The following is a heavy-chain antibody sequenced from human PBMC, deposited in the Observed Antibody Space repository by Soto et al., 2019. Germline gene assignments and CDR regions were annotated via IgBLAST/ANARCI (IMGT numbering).Heavy chain of an antibody. V-gene: IGHV3-33*01. CDR2: VWNDGINK. Sequence: ESGGGVVQPGGSLRLSCAASGFIFSAYGIHWVRQAPGKGLEWVAIVWNDGINKYYADSVKGRFTISRDNFKNTVDLQMNSLRVEDTAVYYCARLAYSNFLGGLDSWGQGTLVTASS. CDR1: GFIFSAYG. CDR3: ARLAYSNFLGGLDS. J-gene: IGHJ5*01. D-gene: IGHD1-26*01.